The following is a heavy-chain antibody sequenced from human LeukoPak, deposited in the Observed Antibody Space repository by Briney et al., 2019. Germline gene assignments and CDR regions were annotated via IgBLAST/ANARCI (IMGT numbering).Heavy chain of an antibody. D-gene: IGHD1-26*01. CDR2: IKSKTDGGTT. Sequence: GGSLRLSCAASGFTFTNAWMSWVRQAPGKGLEWVGRIKSKTDGGTTDYAAPVRGRFTISRDDAKNTLYLQMNSLKTEDTAVYYCATDLRWEFVYYDYWGQGALVTVSS. CDR3: ATDLRWEFVYYDY. V-gene: IGHV3-15*01. CDR1: GFTFTNAW. J-gene: IGHJ4*02.